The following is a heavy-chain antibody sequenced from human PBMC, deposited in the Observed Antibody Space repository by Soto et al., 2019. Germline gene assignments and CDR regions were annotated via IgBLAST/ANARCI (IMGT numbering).Heavy chain of an antibody. CDR1: GGSSSSDRYY. CDR2: NFYSGST. Sequence: SETMSLALTGSGGSSSSDRYYWGWIRHPPGKGLESIGSNFYSGSTYYNPSLKSRVTISVDTYKNQFSMKLSSVTAADTAVYYCACIFSGGYSSGFYYYAMDAWGQGTTVT. J-gene: IGHJ6*02. D-gene: IGHD5-18*01. CDR3: ACIFSGGYSSGFYYYAMDA. V-gene: IGHV4-39*01.